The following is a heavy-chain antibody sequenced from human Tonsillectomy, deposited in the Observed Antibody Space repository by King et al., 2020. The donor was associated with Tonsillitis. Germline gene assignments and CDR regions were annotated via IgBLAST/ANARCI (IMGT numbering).Heavy chain of an antibody. D-gene: IGHD3-10*01. CDR3: ARDPTPHHYGSSDY. V-gene: IGHV3-30*03. CDR1: GFSFNSYG. CDR2: ISYDGSKE. J-gene: IGHJ4*02. Sequence: QLVQSGGGVVQPGRSLRLSCAASGFSFNSYGRHWVRQAQGKGLEWLAVISYDGSKEYYADSVKGRFTISRDNSKNTLYLQMNSLRGEDTAVYYCARDPTPHHYGSSDYWGQGTLVTVSS.